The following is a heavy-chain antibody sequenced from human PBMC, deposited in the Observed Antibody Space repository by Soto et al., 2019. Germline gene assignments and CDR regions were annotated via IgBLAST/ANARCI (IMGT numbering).Heavy chain of an antibody. CDR1: GFTFSSSI. D-gene: IGHD4-17*01. V-gene: IGHV1-58*01. J-gene: IGHJ2*01. Sequence: QMQLVQSGPEVKKPGTSVKVSCKASGFTFSSSIVQWVRQARGQRLEWIGWIVVGSGHTNYEQKFQERVTITRDMSTSTAYMELSSLRSEDTAVYYCAAPAFGDYWYFDLWGRGTLVTVSS. CDR2: IVVGSGHT. CDR3: AAPAFGDYWYFDL.